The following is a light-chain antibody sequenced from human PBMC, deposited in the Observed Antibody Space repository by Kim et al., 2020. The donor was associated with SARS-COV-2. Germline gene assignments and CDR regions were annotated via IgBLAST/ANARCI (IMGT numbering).Light chain of an antibody. CDR3: QSADSSGTYVV. V-gene: IGLV3-25*03. J-gene: IGLJ2*01. CDR1: ALAEQY. CDR2: KDS. Sequence: PEQTDRITGSECALAEQYVYWYQQKPGQGPVLVIYKDSERPTGIPERFSRSSSGTTVTLTISGVQAEDEADYYCQSADSSGTYVVFGGGTQLTVL.